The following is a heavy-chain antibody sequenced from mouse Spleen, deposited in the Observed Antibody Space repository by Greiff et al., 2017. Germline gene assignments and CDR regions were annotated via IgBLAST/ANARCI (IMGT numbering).Heavy chain of an antibody. Sequence: VKVVESGAELVRPGASVTLSCKASGYTFTDYEMHWVKQTPVHGLEWIGAIDPETGGTAYNQKFKGKAILTADKSSSTAYMELRSLTSEDSAVYYCTRWDDLYAMDYWGQGTSVTVSS. D-gene: IGHD4-1*01. V-gene: IGHV1-15*01. J-gene: IGHJ4*01. CDR3: TRWDDLYAMDY. CDR1: GYTFTDYE. CDR2: IDPETGGT.